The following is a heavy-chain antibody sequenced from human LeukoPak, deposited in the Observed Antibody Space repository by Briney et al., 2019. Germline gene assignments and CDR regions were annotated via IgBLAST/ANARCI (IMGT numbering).Heavy chain of an antibody. Sequence: SETLSLTCSVSGDSILTNTKSWGWIRQPPGKGLEWIGTFDHSGNTYYNPSLKSRVAISLDTSKHQFSLILTSVTAADTAVYYCTRVEEYYYDTSGYYPPQYYMDVWGRGTTVTVSS. CDR3: TRVEEYYYDTSGYYPPQYYMDV. D-gene: IGHD3-22*01. CDR2: FDHSGNT. J-gene: IGHJ6*03. V-gene: IGHV4-39*07. CDR1: GDSILTNTKS.